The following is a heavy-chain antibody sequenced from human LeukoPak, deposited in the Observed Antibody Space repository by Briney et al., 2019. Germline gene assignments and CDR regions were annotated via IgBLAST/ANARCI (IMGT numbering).Heavy chain of an antibody. V-gene: IGHV3-7*01. J-gene: IGHJ4*02. Sequence: GGSLRLSCAASGFTFSSYCMSWVRQAPGKGLEWVANIKQDGSEKCYVDSVKGRFTISRDNAKNSLYLQMNSLRAEDTAVYYCERDPVSRGELQLLDYWGQGTLVTVSS. D-gene: IGHD1-26*01. CDR1: GFTFSSYC. CDR2: IKQDGSEK. CDR3: ERDPVSRGELQLLDY.